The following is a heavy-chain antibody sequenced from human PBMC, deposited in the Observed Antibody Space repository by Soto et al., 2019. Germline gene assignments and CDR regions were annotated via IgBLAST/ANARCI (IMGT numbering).Heavy chain of an antibody. V-gene: IGHV3-9*01. D-gene: IGHD2-2*01. Sequence: EVQLVESGGGLAQPGRSLRLSCAASGFSFESYGMHWFRQIPGKGLQWVSGISWNGDTVGYADSVRGRFTVSRDNARNSLFLQMNSLSREDTAFYNCVKGRRASLVVAAGMSWCDSWGQGTLVTVSS. CDR2: ISWNGDTV. CDR1: GFSFESYG. CDR3: VKGRRASLVVAAGMSWCDS. J-gene: IGHJ5*01.